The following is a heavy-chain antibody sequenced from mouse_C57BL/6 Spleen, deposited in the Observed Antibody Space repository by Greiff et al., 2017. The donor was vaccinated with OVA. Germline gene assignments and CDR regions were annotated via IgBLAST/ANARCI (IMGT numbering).Heavy chain of an antibody. Sequence: EVQLQQSGPVLVKPGASVKMSCKASGYTFTDYYMNWVKQSHGKSLEWIGVINPYNGGTSYNQKFKGKATLTVDKSSSTAYMELNSLTSEDSAVYYCARWSYSSSYVGWYFDVWGTGTTVTVSS. J-gene: IGHJ1*03. CDR2: INPYNGGT. CDR3: ARWSYSSSYVGWYFDV. V-gene: IGHV1-19*01. CDR1: GYTFTDYY. D-gene: IGHD1-1*01.